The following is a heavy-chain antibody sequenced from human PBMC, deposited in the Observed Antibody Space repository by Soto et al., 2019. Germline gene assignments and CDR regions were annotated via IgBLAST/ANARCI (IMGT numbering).Heavy chain of an antibody. CDR1: GYTFTSYA. Sequence: ASVKVSCKASGYTFTSYAMHWVRQAPGQRLEWMGWINAGHGNTKYAQKFQGRVTITTDKSTSTAYMELSSLRSEDTAVYYCARVRYSSSEYFDYWGQGTLVTVSS. J-gene: IGHJ4*02. V-gene: IGHV1-3*01. D-gene: IGHD6-13*01. CDR2: INAGHGNT. CDR3: ARVRYSSSEYFDY.